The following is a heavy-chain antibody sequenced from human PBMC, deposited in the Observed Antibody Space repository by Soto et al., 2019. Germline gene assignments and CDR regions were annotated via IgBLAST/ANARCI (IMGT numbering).Heavy chain of an antibody. CDR1: GGSISSSY. V-gene: IGHV4-59*01. CDR3: ARTSGASIDY. Sequence: PSETLSLTCTVSGGSISSSYWTWIRQPPGKGLEWIGYIHYSGTTNYNPSLKSRVTISVDTSKNQFSLNLSSVTAADTVVYYCARTSGASIDYWAQGTLVTVSS. J-gene: IGHJ4*02. D-gene: IGHD1-26*01. CDR2: IHYSGTT.